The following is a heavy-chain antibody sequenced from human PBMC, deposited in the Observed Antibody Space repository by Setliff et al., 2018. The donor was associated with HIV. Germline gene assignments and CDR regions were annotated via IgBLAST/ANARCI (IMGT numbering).Heavy chain of an antibody. J-gene: IGHJ6*03. CDR2: IVVGSGNT. CDR1: GFTFNTSA. Sequence: SVKVSCKASGFTFNTSAIQWVRQARGRRLEWIGWIVVGSGNTNYAQKFQERVTITRDMSTSTSYMELTNLRSEDTAVYYCAARPGVDSSGYYDYYYMDVWGKGTTVTVSS. D-gene: IGHD3-22*01. CDR3: AARPGVDSSGYYDYYYMDV. V-gene: IGHV1-58*02.